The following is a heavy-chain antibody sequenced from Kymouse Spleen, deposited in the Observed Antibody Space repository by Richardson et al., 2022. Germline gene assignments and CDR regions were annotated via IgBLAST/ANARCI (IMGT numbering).Heavy chain of an antibody. Sequence: EVQLVESGGGLVQPGRSLRLSCAASGFTFDDYAMHWVRQAPGKGLEWVSGISWNSGSIGYADSVKGRFTISRDNAKNSLYLQMNSLRAEDTALYYCAKDIRLDCSSTSCYDYYYGMDVWGQGTTVTVSS. CDR2: ISWNSGSI. J-gene: IGHJ6*02. D-gene: IGHD2-2*02. CDR1: GFTFDDYA. V-gene: IGHV3-9*01. CDR3: AKDIRLDCSSTSCYDYYYGMDV.